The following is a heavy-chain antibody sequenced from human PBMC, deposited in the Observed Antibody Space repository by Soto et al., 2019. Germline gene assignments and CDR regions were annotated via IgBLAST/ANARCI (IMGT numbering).Heavy chain of an antibody. J-gene: IGHJ5*02. D-gene: IGHD1-1*01. CDR3: AGDGTGGFDP. CDR2: INHSGST. V-gene: IGHV4-34*01. CDR1: GGSFSGYY. Sequence: PSETLSLTCAVYGGSFSGYYWSWIRQPPGKGLEWIGEINHSGSTNYNPSLKSRVTISVDTSKNQFSLKLSSVTAADTAVYYCAGDGTGGFDPWGQGTLVTVSS.